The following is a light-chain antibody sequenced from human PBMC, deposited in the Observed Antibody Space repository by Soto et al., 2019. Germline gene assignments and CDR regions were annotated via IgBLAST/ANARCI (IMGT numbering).Light chain of an antibody. CDR1: ISDFGNYNL. CDR3: CSFTSSTNHV. J-gene: IGLJ1*01. CDR2: EVN. Sequence: QSVLTQPSSLSGSPGQSITISCTGTISDFGNYNLVSWYQQHPGKVPKLILFEVNKLPSGVSGRFSGSKSGNTASLTISGLQAEDEADYYCCSFTSSTNHVFGTATKV. V-gene: IGLV2-23*02.